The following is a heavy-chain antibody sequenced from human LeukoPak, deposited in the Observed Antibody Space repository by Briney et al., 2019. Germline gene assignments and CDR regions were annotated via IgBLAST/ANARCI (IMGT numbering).Heavy chain of an antibody. D-gene: IGHD2-2*01. CDR2: IYYTGST. V-gene: IGHV4-59*11. CDR1: GGSISSHY. CDR3: ARAIVIPAAMSQYFFYYGMDV. Sequence: PSETLSLTCTVSGGSISSHYWSWIRQPPGKGLEWIGYIYYTGSTNYNPSLKSRVTISVDTSKNQFSLKLSSVTAADTAVYYCARAIVIPAAMSQYFFYYGMDVWGQGTTVTVSS. J-gene: IGHJ6*02.